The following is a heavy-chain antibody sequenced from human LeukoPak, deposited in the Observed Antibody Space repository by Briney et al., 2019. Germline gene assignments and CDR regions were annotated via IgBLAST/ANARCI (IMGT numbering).Heavy chain of an antibody. V-gene: IGHV4-34*08. CDR2: INHSGST. J-gene: IGHJ4*02. CDR3: AATGIAVASFDY. D-gene: IGHD6-19*01. Sequence: GSLRLSCAASGFTFSSYSMNWVRQPPGKGLEWIGEINHSGSTNYNPSLKSRVTISVDTSKNQFSLKLSSVTAADTAVYYCAATGIAVASFDYWGQGTLVTVSS. CDR1: GFTFSSYS.